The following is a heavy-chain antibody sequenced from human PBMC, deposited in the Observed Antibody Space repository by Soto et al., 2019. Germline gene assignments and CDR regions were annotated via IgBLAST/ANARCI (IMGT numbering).Heavy chain of an antibody. CDR3: ARGVDAGVDV. D-gene: IGHD1-1*01. CDR1: GYTFTSYD. CDR2: MSPNSGAT. J-gene: IGHJ6*02. V-gene: IGHV1-8*01. Sequence: QVQLVQSGAEVTKPGASVKVSCKASGYTFTSYDINWVRQATGQGLEWMGWMSPNSGATGYAQKFQGRVTMTRDTSISTAYMELSNLRSGDTAIYYCARGVDAGVDVWGQGTTVTVSS.